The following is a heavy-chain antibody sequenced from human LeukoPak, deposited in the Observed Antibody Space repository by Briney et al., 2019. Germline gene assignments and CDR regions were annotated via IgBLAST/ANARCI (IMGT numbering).Heavy chain of an antibody. D-gene: IGHD3-10*01. CDR2: IIPIFGTA. V-gene: IGHV1-69*06. CDR3: ARAGITMVRGDPLGDYYYYMDV. J-gene: IGHJ6*03. CDR1: GGTFSSYA. Sequence: SVKVSCKASGGTFSSYAISWVRQAPGQGLEWMGGIIPIFGTANYAQKFQGRVTITADKSTSTAYMELSSLRSEDTAVYYCARAGITMVRGDPLGDYYYYMDVWGKGTTVTVSS.